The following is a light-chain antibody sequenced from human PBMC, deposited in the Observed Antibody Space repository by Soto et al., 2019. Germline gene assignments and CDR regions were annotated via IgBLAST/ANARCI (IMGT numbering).Light chain of an antibody. CDR1: SSDVGDYDY. CDR3: SSYRSSNTLL. Sequence: QSALTQPASVSGSPGQSITISCTGTSSDVGDYDYVSWYQQYAGKAPKMMIYEVSNRPSGVSNRFSGSKSGNTASLTISGLQAEDEAEYYCSSYRSSNTLLFGGGTQLTVL. CDR2: EVS. V-gene: IGLV2-14*01. J-gene: IGLJ2*01.